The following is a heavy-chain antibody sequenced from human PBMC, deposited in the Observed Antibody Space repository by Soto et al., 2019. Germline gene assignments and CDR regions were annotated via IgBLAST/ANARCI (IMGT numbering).Heavy chain of an antibody. V-gene: IGHV5-10-1*01. CDR1: GYSFAGYW. CDR2: IDPSDSQT. J-gene: IGHJ4*02. CDR3: ARQIYDSDTGPNFQYYFDS. D-gene: IGHD3-22*01. Sequence: VQSLKISCMGSGYSFAGYWITWVRQKPGKGLEWMGRIDPSDSQTYYSPSFRGHVTISATKSITTVFLQWSSLRASDTAMYYCARQIYDSDTGPNFQYYFDSWGQGTPVTVSS.